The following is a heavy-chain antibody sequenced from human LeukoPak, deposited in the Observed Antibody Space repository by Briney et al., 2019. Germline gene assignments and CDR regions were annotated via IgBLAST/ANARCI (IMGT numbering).Heavy chain of an antibody. J-gene: IGHJ6*03. CDR2: ISAYNGNT. V-gene: IGHV1-18*01. CDR1: GYTFTSYG. Sequence: ASVKVSCKASGYTFTSYGISWVRQAPGQGLEWMGWISAYNGNTNYVQKLQGRVTMTTDTSTSTAYMELRSLRSDDTAVYYCARDLMITIFGVAHMDVWGKGTTVTVSS. D-gene: IGHD3-3*01. CDR3: ARDLMITIFGVAHMDV.